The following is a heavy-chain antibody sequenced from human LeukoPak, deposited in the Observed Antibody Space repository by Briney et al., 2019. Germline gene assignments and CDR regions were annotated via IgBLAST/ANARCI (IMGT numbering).Heavy chain of an antibody. V-gene: IGHV3-23*01. D-gene: IGHD4-17*01. J-gene: IGHJ4*02. CDR1: GFTFSSYA. CDR3: AKLDQRRKSQVTTVTTPDY. CDR2: ISGSGGST. Sequence: PGGSLRLSCAASGFTFSSYAMSWVRQAPGKGLKWVSAISGSGGSTYYADSVKGRFTISRDNSKNTLYLQMNSLRAEDTAVYYCAKLDQRRKSQVTTVTTPDYWGQGTLVTVSS.